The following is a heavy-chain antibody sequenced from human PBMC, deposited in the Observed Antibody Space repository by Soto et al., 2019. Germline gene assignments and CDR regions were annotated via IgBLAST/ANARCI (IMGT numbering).Heavy chain of an antibody. CDR1: GFTFSSYS. CDR2: ISSSSSTI. D-gene: IGHD3-22*01. Sequence: GGSLRLSCAASGFTFSSYSMNWVRQAPGKGLEWVSYISSSSSTIYYADSVKGRFTISRDNAKNSLYLQMNSLRDEDTAVYYCASLPVPYYYDSSGLPYWGQGTLVTVSS. CDR3: ASLPVPYYYDSSGLPY. V-gene: IGHV3-48*02. J-gene: IGHJ4*02.